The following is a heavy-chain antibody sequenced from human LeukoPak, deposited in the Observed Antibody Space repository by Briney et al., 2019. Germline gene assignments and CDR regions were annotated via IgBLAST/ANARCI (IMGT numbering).Heavy chain of an antibody. CDR2: IIPIFGTA. Sequence: SSVKVSCKASGGTFSSYAISWVRQAPAQGLEWMGGIIPIFGTANYAQKFQGRVTITADESTSTAYMELSSLRSEDTAVYYCAREGYCSGGSCYSYGMDVWGQGTTVTVSS. CDR3: AREGYCSGGSCYSYGMDV. J-gene: IGHJ6*02. CDR1: GGTFSSYA. D-gene: IGHD2-15*01. V-gene: IGHV1-69*01.